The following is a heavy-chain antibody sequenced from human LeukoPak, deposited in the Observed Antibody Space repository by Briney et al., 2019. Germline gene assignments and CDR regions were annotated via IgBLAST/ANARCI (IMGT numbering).Heavy chain of an antibody. Sequence: SETPSLTCTVSSGSISSYYWSWIRQPPGKGLEWIGYISYSGSTNYNPSLRSRVTISVDTSKNQFSLKLSSVTAAETAVYYCARSTDVLEWLSFLYYFDYWGQGTLVTLSS. CDR1: SGSISSYY. D-gene: IGHD3-3*01. V-gene: IGHV4-59*08. J-gene: IGHJ4*02. CDR3: ARSTDVLEWLSFLYYFDY. CDR2: ISYSGST.